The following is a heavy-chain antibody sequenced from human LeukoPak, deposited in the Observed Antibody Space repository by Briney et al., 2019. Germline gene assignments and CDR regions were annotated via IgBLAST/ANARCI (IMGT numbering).Heavy chain of an antibody. V-gene: IGHV3-21*01. CDR3: ARDFGIAARRYFDY. CDR1: GFTFSSYS. D-gene: IGHD6-13*01. CDR2: ISSSSSYI. J-gene: IGHJ4*02. Sequence: PGGSLRLSCAASGFTFSSYSMNWVRQAPGKGLEWVSSISSSSSYIYYADSVKGRFTISGDNAKNSLYLQMNSLRAEDTAVYYCARDFGIAARRYFDYWGQGTLVTVSS.